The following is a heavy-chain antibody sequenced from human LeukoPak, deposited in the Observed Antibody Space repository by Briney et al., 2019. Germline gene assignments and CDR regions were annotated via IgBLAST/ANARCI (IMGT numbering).Heavy chain of an antibody. V-gene: IGHV4-59*01. D-gene: IGHD1-20*01. Sequence: PSETLSLTCTVSGGSISSYYWSWIRQPPGKGLEWIGYIYYSGSTNYNPSLKSRVTISVDTSKNHFSLKLSSVTAADTAVYYCARARYNWKVPYFDYWGQGTLVTVST. CDR3: ARARYNWKVPYFDY. CDR2: IYYSGST. J-gene: IGHJ4*02. CDR1: GGSISSYY.